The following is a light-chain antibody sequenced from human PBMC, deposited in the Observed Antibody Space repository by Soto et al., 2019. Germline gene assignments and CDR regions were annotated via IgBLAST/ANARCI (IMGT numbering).Light chain of an antibody. Sequence: EIVITQSPATLSVSPGERATVCCRASQSISSTLAWYQQKPGQAPRLLIFGASTRASGIPARFSGSGSGTEFTLTISSLQSEDFALYYCQQYNDWPRTFGQGTKVDIK. V-gene: IGKV3-15*01. J-gene: IGKJ1*01. CDR2: GAS. CDR3: QQYNDWPRT. CDR1: QSISST.